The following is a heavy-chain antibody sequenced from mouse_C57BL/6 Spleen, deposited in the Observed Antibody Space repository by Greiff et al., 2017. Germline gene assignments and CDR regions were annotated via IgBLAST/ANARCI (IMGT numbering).Heavy chain of an antibody. V-gene: IGHV1-50*01. J-gene: IGHJ2*01. Sequence: QVQLQQPGAELVKPGASVKLSCKASGYTFTSYWMQWVKQRPGQGLEWIGEIDPSDSYTNYNQKFKGKATLTVDTSSSTAYMQLSSLTSEDSAVYYCARGGGYEEDYFDYWGQGTTLTVSS. CDR1: GYTFTSYW. CDR2: IDPSDSYT. CDR3: ARGGGYEEDYFDY. D-gene: IGHD2-2*01.